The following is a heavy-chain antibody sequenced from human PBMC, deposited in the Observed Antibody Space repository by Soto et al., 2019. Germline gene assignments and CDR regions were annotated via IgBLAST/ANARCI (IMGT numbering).Heavy chain of an antibody. CDR2: IYYSGNT. CDR1: GGSISSSSYF. Sequence: SETLSLTCTVSGGSISSSSYFWGWIRQPPGKGLEWIGSIYYSGNTYYNPSLSSRVTLSVETSKNQFSMKVTSVTASDTAVYYCARSYYDSTGFAVDPWGQGTLVTVSS. J-gene: IGHJ5*02. V-gene: IGHV4-39*07. CDR3: ARSYYDSTGFAVDP. D-gene: IGHD3-22*01.